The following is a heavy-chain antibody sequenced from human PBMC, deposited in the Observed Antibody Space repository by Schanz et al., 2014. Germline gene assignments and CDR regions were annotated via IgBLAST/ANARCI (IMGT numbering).Heavy chain of an antibody. D-gene: IGHD2-8*01. V-gene: IGHV1-18*01. Sequence: QVQLLQSGAEVKKPGASVKVSCKTSGYTFSSYGITWVRQPPGQGLEWMEWISPYNGNTNYAPKVKGGVSVTTDTSTSTVYMELRRLRPDDTAVYYCATMWGYCTTAACQILEVLDVWGQGTMVTVSS. CDR3: ATMWGYCTTAACQILEVLDV. J-gene: IGHJ3*01. CDR1: GYTFSSYG. CDR2: ISPYNGNT.